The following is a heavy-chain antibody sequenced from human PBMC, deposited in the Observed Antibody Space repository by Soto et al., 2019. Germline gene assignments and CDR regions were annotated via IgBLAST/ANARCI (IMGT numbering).Heavy chain of an antibody. J-gene: IGHJ5*02. V-gene: IGHV4-39*01. CDR3: ARHSIPPLVPFDP. CDR2: IYYSGST. CDR1: GGSISSSSYY. D-gene: IGHD2-2*01. Sequence: SETLSLTCTVSGGSISSSSYYWGWIRQPPGKGLEWIGSIYYSGSTYYNPSLKSRVTISVDTSKNQFSLKLSSVTAADTAVYYCARHSIPPLVPFDPWGQGTLVTVSS.